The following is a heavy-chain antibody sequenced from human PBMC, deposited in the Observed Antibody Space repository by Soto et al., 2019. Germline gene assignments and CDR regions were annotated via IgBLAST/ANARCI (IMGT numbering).Heavy chain of an antibody. CDR3: AGEITMVRGSDAFDI. J-gene: IGHJ3*02. Sequence: ASVKVSCKASGYTFTSYDINWVRQATGQGLEWMGWMNPNSGNTGYAQKFQGRVTMTRNTSISTAYMELSSLRSEDTAVYYCAGEITMVRGSDAFDIRGQGTMVTVSS. CDR1: GYTFTSYD. V-gene: IGHV1-8*01. D-gene: IGHD3-10*01. CDR2: MNPNSGNT.